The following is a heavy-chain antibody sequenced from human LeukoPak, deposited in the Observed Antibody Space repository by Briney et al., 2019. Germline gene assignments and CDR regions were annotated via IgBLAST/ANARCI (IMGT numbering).Heavy chain of an antibody. CDR3: AREGEIVNTGYFEY. Sequence: GGSLRLSCEASGFTFSSYAMYWVRQAPGKGLEWVAVISFDGNKKVYADSVKGRFTISRGDPKNTVYLQMNNQRVEGTAVYYCAREGEIVNTGYFEYWGQGTLVTVSS. J-gene: IGHJ4*02. CDR2: ISFDGNKK. CDR1: GFTFSSYA. D-gene: IGHD1-1*01. V-gene: IGHV3-30-3*01.